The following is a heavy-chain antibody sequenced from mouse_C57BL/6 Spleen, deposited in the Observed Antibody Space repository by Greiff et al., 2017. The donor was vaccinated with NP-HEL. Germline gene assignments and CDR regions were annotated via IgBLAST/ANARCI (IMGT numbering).Heavy chain of an antibody. V-gene: IGHV1-15*01. D-gene: IGHD1-1*01. Sequence: VQLQQSGAELVRPGASVTLSCKASGYTFTDYEMHWVKQTPVHGLEWIGAIDPETGGTAYNQKFKGKAILTADKSSSTAYMELRSLTSEDSAVYYCTRSTGLRWFAYWGQRTLVTVSA. CDR3: TRSTGLRWFAY. CDR2: IDPETGGT. CDR1: GYTFTDYE. J-gene: IGHJ3*01.